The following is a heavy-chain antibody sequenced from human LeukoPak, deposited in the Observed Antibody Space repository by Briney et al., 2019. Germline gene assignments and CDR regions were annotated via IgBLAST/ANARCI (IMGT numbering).Heavy chain of an antibody. D-gene: IGHD5-24*01. CDR3: ARRPWLHQRFNVFDV. V-gene: IGHV5-51*01. CDR1: GYNFLSYW. CDR2: IYPPDSDT. J-gene: IGHJ3*01. Sequence: AESLKISCKASGYNFLSYWIGWVRQKPGKGLEWMGTIYPPDSDTTYNPSFEGQVTISADSSIRTASLQWSSLKASVTAIYYCARRPWLHQRFNVFDVWGPGTMVIVSS.